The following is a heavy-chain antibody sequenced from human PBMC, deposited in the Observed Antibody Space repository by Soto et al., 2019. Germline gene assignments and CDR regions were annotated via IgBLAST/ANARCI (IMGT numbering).Heavy chain of an antibody. Sequence: PRLSCTVSGFTFDYYAMSWVRQAPGKGLEWVGFISSQAFGGTTEYAASVEGRFTISTDESKTIAYLQMNSLKAADTAVYFCATVYFYDSSADYYFDYWGQGTLVTVSS. CDR2: ISSQAFGGTT. CDR1: GFTFDYYA. V-gene: IGHV3-49*04. J-gene: IGHJ4*02. CDR3: ATVYFYDSSADYYFDY. D-gene: IGHD3-22*01.